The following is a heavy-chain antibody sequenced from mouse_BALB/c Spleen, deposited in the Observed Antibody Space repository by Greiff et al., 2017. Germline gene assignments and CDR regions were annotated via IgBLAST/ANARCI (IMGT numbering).Heavy chain of an antibody. D-gene: IGHD2-2*01. CDR2: INPSNGRT. CDR3: AKGGLPYYYAMDY. Sequence: VQLQQPGAELVKPGASVKLSCKASGYTFTSYWMHWVKQRPGQGLEWIGEINPSNGRTNYNEKFKSKATLTVDKSSSTAYMQLSSLTSEDSAVYYCAKGGLPYYYAMDYWGQGTSVTVSS. CDR1: GYTFTSYW. J-gene: IGHJ4*01. V-gene: IGHV1S81*02.